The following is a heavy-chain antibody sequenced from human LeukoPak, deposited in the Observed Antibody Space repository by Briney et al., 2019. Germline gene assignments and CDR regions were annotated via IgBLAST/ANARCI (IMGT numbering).Heavy chain of an antibody. Sequence: SETLSLTCTVSGGSISSYYWSWIRQPPGKGLEWIGYIYYSGTTYYNPSLKSRVTISVDTSKNQFSLRLSSVTAADTAVYFCARDCSSTSCKAPFDYWGQGTLVTVSS. CDR3: ARDCSSTSCKAPFDY. J-gene: IGHJ4*02. CDR2: IYYSGTT. D-gene: IGHD2-2*01. CDR1: GGSISSYY. V-gene: IGHV4-59*01.